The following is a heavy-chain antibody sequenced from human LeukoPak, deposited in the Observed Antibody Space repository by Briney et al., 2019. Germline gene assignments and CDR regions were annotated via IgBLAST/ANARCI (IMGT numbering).Heavy chain of an antibody. Sequence: GGSLRLSCAASGFTFSSYSMNWVRQAPGKGLEWVSSISSSSSYIYYADSVKGRFTISRDNAKNSLYLQMNSLRAEDTALYYCARDVDTSSHFSRFDPWGQGTLVTVSS. J-gene: IGHJ5*02. V-gene: IGHV3-21*01. CDR3: ARDVDTSSHFSRFDP. D-gene: IGHD2-2*01. CDR2: ISSSSSYI. CDR1: GFTFSSYS.